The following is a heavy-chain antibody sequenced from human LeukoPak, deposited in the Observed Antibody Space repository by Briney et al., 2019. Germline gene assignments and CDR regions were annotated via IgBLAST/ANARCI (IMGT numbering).Heavy chain of an antibody. Sequence: ASVKVSCKASGGTFSSYSISWVRQAPGQGLEWMGRINPIFGTANYAQKFQGRVTITRDESTSTAYMELNSLRSEDTAVYYCARVGVDSSGYVYYFDYWGQGTLVTVSS. CDR2: INPIFGTA. D-gene: IGHD3-22*01. CDR1: GGTFSSYS. V-gene: IGHV1-69*05. CDR3: ARVGVDSSGYVYYFDY. J-gene: IGHJ4*02.